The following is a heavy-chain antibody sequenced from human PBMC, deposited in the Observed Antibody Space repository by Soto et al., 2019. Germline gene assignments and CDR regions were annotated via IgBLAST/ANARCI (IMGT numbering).Heavy chain of an antibody. CDR2: IYYSGST. V-gene: IGHV4-39*01. D-gene: IGHD3-3*01. CDR3: ARVSRYDFWSGPPNFYYYGMDV. CDR1: GGSISSSSYY. J-gene: IGHJ6*02. Sequence: TLSLTCTVSGGSISSSSYYWGWIRQPPGKGLEWIGSIYYSGSTYYNPSLKSRVTISVNTSKNQFSLKLSPVTAADTAVYYCARVSRYDFWSGPPNFYYYGMDVWGQGTTVTVSS.